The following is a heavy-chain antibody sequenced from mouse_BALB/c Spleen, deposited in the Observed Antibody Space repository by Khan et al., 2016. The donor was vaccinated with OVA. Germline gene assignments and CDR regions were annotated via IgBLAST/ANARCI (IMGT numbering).Heavy chain of an antibody. J-gene: IGHJ4*01. Sequence: EGQLQESGPGLVKPSQSLSLTCTVTGYSITSDYAWNWIRQFPGNKLEWMGYISYSGSSSYHPSLKSRISITRDTSKNQFFLQLNSVTTEDTATYYCARGRTYWGQGTSVTVSS. CDR2: ISYSGSS. CDR3: ARGRTY. V-gene: IGHV3-2*02. CDR1: GYSITSDYA.